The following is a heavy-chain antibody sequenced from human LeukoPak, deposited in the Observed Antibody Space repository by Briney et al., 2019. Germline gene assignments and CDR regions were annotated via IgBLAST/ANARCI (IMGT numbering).Heavy chain of an antibody. D-gene: IGHD3-3*01. V-gene: IGHV4-59*11. J-gene: IGHJ6*03. CDR2: IYYSGST. CDR1: GGSISSHY. Sequence: SETLSLTCTVSGGSISSHYWSWIRQPPGKGLEWIGYIYYSGSTNCNPSLKSRVTISVDTSKNQFSLKLSSVTAADTAVYYCARDGGTDTYYDFWSGYHWYYMDVWGKGTTVTVSS. CDR3: ARDGGTDTYYDFWSGYHWYYMDV.